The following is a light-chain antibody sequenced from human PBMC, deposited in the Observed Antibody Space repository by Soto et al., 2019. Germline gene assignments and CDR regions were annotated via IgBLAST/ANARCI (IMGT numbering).Light chain of an antibody. J-gene: IGLJ3*02. CDR2: FDT. CDR1: NIGTKS. V-gene: IGLV3-21*04. Sequence: SYVLTQPPSVSVAPGKTASITCGGNNIGTKSVNWYQQKPGQAPVLVIYFDTARPSGIPERFSGSNSANTATLTISRVEAGDEADYSCQVWDRSSDHQVFGGGTKLTVL. CDR3: QVWDRSSDHQV.